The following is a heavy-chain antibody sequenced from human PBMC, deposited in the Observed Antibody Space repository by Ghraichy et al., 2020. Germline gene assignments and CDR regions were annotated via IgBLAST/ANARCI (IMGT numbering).Heavy chain of an antibody. CDR1: GFTFGSYS. CDR2: ISSSSSTI. D-gene: IGHD6-13*01. V-gene: IGHV3-48*02. Sequence: GESLNISCAASGFTFGSYSMNWVRQAPGKGLEWVSYISSSSSTIYYADSVKGRFTISRDNAKNSLYLQMNSLRDEDTAVYYCARDLYSSSWYPRWGWFDPWGQGTLVTVSS. J-gene: IGHJ5*02. CDR3: ARDLYSSSWYPRWGWFDP.